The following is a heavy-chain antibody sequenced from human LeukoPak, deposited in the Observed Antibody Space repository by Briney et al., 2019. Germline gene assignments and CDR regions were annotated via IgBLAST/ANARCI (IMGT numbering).Heavy chain of an antibody. D-gene: IGHD1-14*01. J-gene: IGHJ4*02. CDR1: GFTFSTYW. V-gene: IGHV3-7*01. Sequence: PGGSLRLSCAASGFTFSTYWMSWVRQAPGKGPEWVANIKEDGSETYYVDSLRGRFTISRDNLKNSLYLQINSLRAEDTAVYYCGRDSFETDIDYWGQGTLVTVSS. CDR2: IKEDGSET. CDR3: GRDSFETDIDY.